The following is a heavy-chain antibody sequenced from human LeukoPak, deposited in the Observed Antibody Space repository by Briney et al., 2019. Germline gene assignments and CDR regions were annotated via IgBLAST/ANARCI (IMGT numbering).Heavy chain of an antibody. Sequence: GASVKVSCKASGYTFTRYDINWVRQATGQGLEWMGWMNPNSGNTGYAQKFQGRVTITRNTSISTACMELRSLRSEDTAVHYCASALRRMNWFDPWGQGTLVTVSS. D-gene: IGHD2-15*01. J-gene: IGHJ5*02. CDR3: ASALRRMNWFDP. CDR1: GYTFTRYD. CDR2: MNPNSGNT. V-gene: IGHV1-8*03.